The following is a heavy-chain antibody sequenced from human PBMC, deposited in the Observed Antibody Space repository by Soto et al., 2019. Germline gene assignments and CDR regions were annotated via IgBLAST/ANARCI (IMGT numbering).Heavy chain of an antibody. CDR2: TIPMFGTP. J-gene: IGHJ6*02. CDR1: GGTFSRYC. V-gene: IGHV1-69*01. D-gene: IGHD1-26*01. Sequence: QVHLVQSGAEVKKPGSSVKVSCRASGGTFSRYCLTRVRQAPGQGLEWVGGTIPMFGTPNYAQNIQGRLTITAGVPTNTAHMEVSSLRSEHTALYYCAPPEMLYSVGYYAMDVWGQGTTVTVSS. CDR3: APPEMLYSVGYYAMDV.